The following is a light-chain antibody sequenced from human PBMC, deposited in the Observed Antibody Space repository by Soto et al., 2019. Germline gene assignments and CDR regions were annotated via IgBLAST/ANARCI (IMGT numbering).Light chain of an antibody. CDR2: KVS. CDR3: MQGTHWPYT. J-gene: IGKJ2*01. CDR1: HSLVDNDGTTY. V-gene: IGKV2-30*01. Sequence: DVVVTQSPLSLPVTLGQPASISCRSSHSLVDNDGTTYLNWFQQRPGHSPRRLLYKVSNRDSGVPDRFSGSGSGTDFTLKINRVEADDVGVYYCMQGTHWPYTFGQGTKLEIK.